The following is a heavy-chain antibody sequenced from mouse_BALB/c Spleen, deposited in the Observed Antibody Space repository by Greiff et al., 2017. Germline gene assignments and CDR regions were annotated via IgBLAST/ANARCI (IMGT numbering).Heavy chain of an antibody. CDR1: GFTFSSYT. V-gene: IGHV5-6-4*01. Sequence: DVMLVESGGGLVKPGGSLKLSCAASGFTFSSYTMSWVRQTPEKRLEWVATISSGGSYTYYPDSVKGRFTISRDNAKNTLYLQMSSLKSEDTAMYYCTRDAQNYFDYWGQGTTLTVSS. CDR3: TRDAQNYFDY. J-gene: IGHJ2*01. CDR2: ISSGGSYT.